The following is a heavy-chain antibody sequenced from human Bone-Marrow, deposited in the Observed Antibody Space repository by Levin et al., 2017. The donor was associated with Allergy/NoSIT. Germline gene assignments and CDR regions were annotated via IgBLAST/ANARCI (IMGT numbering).Heavy chain of an antibody. Sequence: GESLKISCVASGFTFSNYGMHWVRQAPGKGLEWVALISYDGNSKYYKDSVRGRFTISSDKSKSTLYLQMSSLRAEDTAVYYCAKDLHAGMEASSTNYGMDVWGQGTTVTVSS. CDR2: ISYDGNSK. D-gene: IGHD6-25*01. CDR1: GFTFSNYG. CDR3: AKDLHAGMEASSTNYGMDV. J-gene: IGHJ6*02. V-gene: IGHV3-30*18.